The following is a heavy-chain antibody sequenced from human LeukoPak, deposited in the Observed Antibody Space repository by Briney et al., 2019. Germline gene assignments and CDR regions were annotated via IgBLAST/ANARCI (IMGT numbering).Heavy chain of an antibody. J-gene: IGHJ5*02. CDR1: GFTFSSYW. V-gene: IGHV3-7*01. D-gene: IGHD2-8*01. Sequence: GGSLRLSCAASGFTFSSYWMSWVRQAPGKGLEWVANIKQDGSEKYYVDSVKGRLTISRDNAKNSLYLQMNSLRAEDTAVYYCAREVVGYCTNGVCYNWFDPWAREPWSPSPQ. CDR2: IKQDGSEK. CDR3: AREVVGYCTNGVCYNWFDP.